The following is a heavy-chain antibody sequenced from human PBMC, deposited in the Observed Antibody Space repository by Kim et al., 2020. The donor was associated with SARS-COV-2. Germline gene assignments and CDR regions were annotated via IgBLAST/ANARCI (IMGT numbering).Heavy chain of an antibody. J-gene: IGHJ4*02. V-gene: IGHV4-34*01. CDR1: GGSFSGYY. Sequence: SETLSLTCAVYGGSFSGYYWSWIRQPPGQGLEWIGEINHSGSTNYNPSLKSRVTISVETSKNQFSLKLSSVTAADTAVYYCARARGYCTNGVCSPIDCWGQGTLVTVSS. D-gene: IGHD2-8*01. CDR2: INHSGST. CDR3: ARARGYCTNGVCSPIDC.